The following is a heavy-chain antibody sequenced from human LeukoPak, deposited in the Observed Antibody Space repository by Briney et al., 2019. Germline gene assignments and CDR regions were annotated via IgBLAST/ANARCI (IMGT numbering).Heavy chain of an antibody. CDR3: AKMAGLAYDSSGYYSYYFDY. D-gene: IGHD3-22*01. CDR2: ISSSSNYM. V-gene: IGHV3-21*01. CDR1: GFTFSRNA. J-gene: IGHJ4*02. Sequence: GGSLRLSCAASGFTFSRNAMNWVRQAPGKGLEWVSFISSSSNYMSYADSVKGRFTISRDNAKNSLYLQMNSLRAEDTAVYYCAKMAGLAYDSSGYYSYYFDYWGQGTLVTVSS.